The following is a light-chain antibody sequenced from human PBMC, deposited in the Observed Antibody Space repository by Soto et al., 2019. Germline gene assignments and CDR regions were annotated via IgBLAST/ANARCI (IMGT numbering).Light chain of an antibody. CDR3: QQRSNWPLA. CDR2: DAS. J-gene: IGKJ4*01. Sequence: EIVLTQSPATLSLSPGERATLSCRASQSVSSYLAWYQQKPGQAPRLLIYDASNSATGIPARFSGSGSGTDVTLTIRCLEPEVFAVYYCQQRSNWPLAFGGGCKVEIK. CDR1: QSVSSY. V-gene: IGKV3-11*01.